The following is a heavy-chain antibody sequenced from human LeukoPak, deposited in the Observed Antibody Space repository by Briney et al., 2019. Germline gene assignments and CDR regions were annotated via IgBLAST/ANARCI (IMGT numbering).Heavy chain of an antibody. Sequence: GGSLRLSCAASGFTFSSYEMNWVRQAPGKGLEWVSYITGSGNTIHYADSVKGRFTISRDNAKNSLYLQMNSLRAEDTAVYYCARVVYSYYFENWGQGTLVTVSS. CDR3: ARVVYSYYFEN. CDR1: GFTFSSYE. D-gene: IGHD2-15*01. J-gene: IGHJ4*02. V-gene: IGHV3-48*03. CDR2: ITGSGNTI.